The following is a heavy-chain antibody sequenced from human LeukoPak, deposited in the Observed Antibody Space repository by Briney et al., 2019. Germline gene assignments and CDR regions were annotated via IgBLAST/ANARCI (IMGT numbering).Heavy chain of an antibody. CDR1: GFTFNIYW. CDR3: ARENLGRGVIKDNWFDP. J-gene: IGHJ5*02. CDR2: IKQDGSEK. V-gene: IGHV3-7*01. Sequence: GGSLRLSCAASGFTFNIYWMSWVRQAPGKGLEWVANIKQDGSEKYYVDSLKGRFTISRDNAKNSLYLQMNSLRAEDTAVYYCARENLGRGVIKDNWFDPWGQGTLVTVSS. D-gene: IGHD3-10*01.